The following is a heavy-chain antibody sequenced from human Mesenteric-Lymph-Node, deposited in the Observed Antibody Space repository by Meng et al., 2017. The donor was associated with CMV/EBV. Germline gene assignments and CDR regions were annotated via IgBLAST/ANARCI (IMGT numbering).Heavy chain of an antibody. CDR1: GFNFKMYG. Sequence: GESLKISCAASGFNFKMYGMHWVRQAPGKGPEWVAFIRRNGDIKYYRDSVQGRFSISRDNSNNILFLQMDILRTEDTAVYYCVKVLRDALRFTQWPSVSASQEEFGMDVWGQGTTVTVSS. D-gene: IGHD3-3*01. J-gene: IGHJ6*02. V-gene: IGHV3-30*02. CDR3: VKVLRDALRFTQWPSVSASQEEFGMDV. CDR2: IRRNGDIK.